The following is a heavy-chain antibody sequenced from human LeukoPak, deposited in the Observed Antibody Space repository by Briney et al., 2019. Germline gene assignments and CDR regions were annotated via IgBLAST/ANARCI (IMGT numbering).Heavy chain of an antibody. CDR1: GFTFSSYA. V-gene: IGHV4-34*01. Sequence: GSLRLSCAASGFTFSSYAMSWVRQAPGKGLEWIGVILHSGSTNFNPSLKSRVTISVDTSKNQFSLKLTSVTAADTAVYYCARGRRDGYSNYWYFDLWGRGTLVTVPS. J-gene: IGHJ2*01. D-gene: IGHD5-24*01. CDR3: ARGRRDGYSNYWYFDL. CDR2: ILHSGST.